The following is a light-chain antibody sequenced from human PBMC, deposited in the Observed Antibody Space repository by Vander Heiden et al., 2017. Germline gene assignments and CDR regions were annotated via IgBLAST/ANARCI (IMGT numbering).Light chain of an antibody. V-gene: IGKV3-11*01. CDR2: DAS. Sequence: TQSPATLSLSPVERATLTCLSSQSISSYLAWYQQKPGQAPRLLIYDASNRETGIPARFSGSGSGTDFTLTISSLQPEDFAVYYCQQRYSTPFTFGHGTKVDIK. J-gene: IGKJ3*01. CDR3: QQRYSTPFT. CDR1: QSISSY.